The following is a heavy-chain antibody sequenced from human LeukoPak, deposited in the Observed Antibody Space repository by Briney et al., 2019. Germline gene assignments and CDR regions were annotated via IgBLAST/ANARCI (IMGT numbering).Heavy chain of an antibody. CDR3: AKDSPFSIFRANTEFDY. CDR1: GFTFSSYG. J-gene: IGHJ4*02. Sequence: GGSLRLSCAASGFTFSSYGMHWVRQAPGKGLEWVAFIRYDGSNKYYADSVKGRFTISRDNSKNTLYLQMNSLRAEDTTVYYCAKDSPFSIFRANTEFDYWGQGTLVTVSS. CDR2: IRYDGSNK. D-gene: IGHD3-3*02. V-gene: IGHV3-30*02.